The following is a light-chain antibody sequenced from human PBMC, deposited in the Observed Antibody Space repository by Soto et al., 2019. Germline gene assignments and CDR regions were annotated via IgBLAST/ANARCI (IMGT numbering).Light chain of an antibody. CDR2: DAS. V-gene: IGKV3-11*01. CDR1: QSIANNY. J-gene: IGKJ5*01. CDR3: QQYNNWIT. Sequence: EVALTQSPGTLSLYPGARATLSCRASQSIANNYLTWYQQKPGQAPRVLIYDASNRATGIPARFSGSGSGTDFTLTISSLEPEDFAVYYCQQYNNWITFGQGTRLEIK.